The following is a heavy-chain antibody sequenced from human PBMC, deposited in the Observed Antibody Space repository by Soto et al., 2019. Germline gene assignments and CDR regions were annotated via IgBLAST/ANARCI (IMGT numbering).Heavy chain of an antibody. D-gene: IGHD2-2*01. V-gene: IGHV3-21*01. Sequence: KPGGSLRLSCAASGFTFSSYSMNWVRQAPGKGLEWVSSISSSSSYIYYADSVKGRFTISRDNAKNSLYLQMNSLRAEDTAVYYCASSTSSNYYYYGMDVWGQGTTVTVSS. CDR2: ISSSSSYI. CDR3: ASSTSSNYYYYGMDV. J-gene: IGHJ6*02. CDR1: GFTFSSYS.